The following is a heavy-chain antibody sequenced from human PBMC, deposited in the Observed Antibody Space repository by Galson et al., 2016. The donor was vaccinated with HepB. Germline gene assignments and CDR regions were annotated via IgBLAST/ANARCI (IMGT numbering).Heavy chain of an antibody. Sequence: SLRLSCAASGFPFSKYWMHWVRQAPGKGLVWVSRINTDGSSTTCADSVKGRFTISRDNTKNTLYLQMNSLRAEDTALYYCTRVHREGRAAAGIQICGEGSMVTVSS. CDR3: TRVHREGRAAAGIQI. V-gene: IGHV3-74*01. CDR2: INTDGSST. J-gene: IGHJ4*02. D-gene: IGHD6-13*01. CDR1: GFPFSKYW.